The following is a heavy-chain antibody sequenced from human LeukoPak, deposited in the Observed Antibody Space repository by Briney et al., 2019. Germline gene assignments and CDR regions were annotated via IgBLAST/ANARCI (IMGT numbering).Heavy chain of an antibody. Sequence: GGSLRLSCAASGFTFSSYSMNWVRQAPGRGLEWVSYISGSSGTTYYADSVQGRFTISRDNAKNSLYLQMNSLRAEDTAVYYCARDSSSWYYWGQGAPVTVSS. D-gene: IGHD6-13*01. J-gene: IGHJ4*02. CDR1: GFTFSSYS. V-gene: IGHV3-48*01. CDR3: ARDSSSWYY. CDR2: ISGSSGTT.